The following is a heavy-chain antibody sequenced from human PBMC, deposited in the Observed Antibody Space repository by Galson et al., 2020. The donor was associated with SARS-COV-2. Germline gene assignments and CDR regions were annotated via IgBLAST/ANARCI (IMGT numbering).Heavy chain of an antibody. Sequence: GESLKISCAASGFSINTYWMHWVRQAPGKGLVWVSRLNGDSSITSYADSVKGRFTISRDNAKKTVYLEMTSLRVEDTAVYYCARDPLWGQGTMVTVSS. CDR1: GFSINTYW. CDR2: LNGDSSIT. J-gene: IGHJ3*01. V-gene: IGHV3-74*01. CDR3: ARDPL.